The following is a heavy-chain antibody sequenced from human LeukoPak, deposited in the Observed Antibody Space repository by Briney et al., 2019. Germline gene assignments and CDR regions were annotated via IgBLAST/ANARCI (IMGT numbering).Heavy chain of an antibody. D-gene: IGHD3-3*01. CDR1: GYPFTGHY. CDR2: INPNNGGT. Sequence: ASVKVSFKPSGYPFTGHYIHWVRQAPGQGLEWMGWINPNNGGTNYAQKFQGRVTMARDTSVSTAYMELSSLRSDDTAIYYCAVWDGYHDFWSGPFDFWGQGTRVSVSS. CDR3: AVWDGYHDFWSGPFDF. J-gene: IGHJ4*02. V-gene: IGHV1-2*02.